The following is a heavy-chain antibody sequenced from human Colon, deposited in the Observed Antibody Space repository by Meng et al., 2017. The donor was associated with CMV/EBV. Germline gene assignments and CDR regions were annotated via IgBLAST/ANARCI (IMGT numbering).Heavy chain of an antibody. CDR2: IYWDDDT. V-gene: IGHV2-5*02. Sequence: HITFKVVGPTPLTPTHPLPLSCTSSGFPLASHGVGVGLIHQPPGKAPEWVALIYWDDDTRSTPSLENRLTINTDTSKNQVVLTITDMGPMETVTYFCSRRRTSIPFDYWGQGILVTVSS. D-gene: IGHD2-21*01. J-gene: IGHJ4*02. CDR3: SRRRTSIPFDY. CDR1: GFPLASHGVG.